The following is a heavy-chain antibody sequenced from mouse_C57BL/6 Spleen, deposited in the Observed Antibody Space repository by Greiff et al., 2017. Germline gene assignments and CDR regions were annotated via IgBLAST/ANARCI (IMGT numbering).Heavy chain of an antibody. D-gene: IGHD2-5*01. CDR2: IYPRSGNT. J-gene: IGHJ4*01. CDR3: ARSHSNVYAMDY. Sequence: VQLVESGAELARPGASVKLSCKASGYTFTSYGISWVKQRTGQGLEWIGEIYPRSGNTYYNEKFKGKATLTADKSSSTAYMELRSLTSEDSAVYFCARSHSNVYAMDYWGQGTSVTVSS. V-gene: IGHV1-81*01. CDR1: GYTFTSYG.